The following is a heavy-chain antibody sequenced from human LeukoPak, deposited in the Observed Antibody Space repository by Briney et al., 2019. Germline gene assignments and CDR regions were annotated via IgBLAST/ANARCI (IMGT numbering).Heavy chain of an antibody. V-gene: IGHV4-61*02. CDR2: IYSSGSI. D-gene: IGHD1-26*01. CDR1: GGSITSDSQY. CDR3: ARERGGSYYIDY. Sequence: SETLSPTCTVSGGSITSDSQYWSWIRHHAGKGLEWIARIYSSGSIHYKLSPKSRVTISVDTSKNQLCLKLSSVTAADTAVYYCARERGGSYYIDYWGQGTLVTVSS. J-gene: IGHJ4*02.